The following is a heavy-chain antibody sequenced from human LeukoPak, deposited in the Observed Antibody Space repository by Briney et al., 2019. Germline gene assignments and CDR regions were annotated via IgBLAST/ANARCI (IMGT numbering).Heavy chain of an antibody. CDR2: INHNEIT. D-gene: IGHD3-10*01. Sequence: SETLSLTCDVYGGTFSGYYWSWIRQPPGKGLQWIGEINHNEITNYNPSLKSRVTFSVDMSKNQFSLKMSSVTAADTAVYYCARRRITMVRGAKGPFDYWGQGTLVTVSS. CDR1: GGTFSGYY. V-gene: IGHV4-34*01. J-gene: IGHJ4*02. CDR3: ARRRITMVRGAKGPFDY.